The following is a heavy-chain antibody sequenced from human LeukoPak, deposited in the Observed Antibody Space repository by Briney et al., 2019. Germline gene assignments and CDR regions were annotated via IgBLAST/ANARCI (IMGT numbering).Heavy chain of an antibody. D-gene: IGHD5-18*01. Sequence: GSLRLSCAASGFTFSSYEMNWVRQAPGKGLEWVSYISSSGSTIYYADSVKGRFTISRANAKNSLYLQMNSLRAEDTAVYYCARLGYSYGSGYFDYWGQGTLVTVSS. V-gene: IGHV3-48*03. CDR2: ISSSGSTI. J-gene: IGHJ4*02. CDR1: GFTFSSYE. CDR3: ARLGYSYGSGYFDY.